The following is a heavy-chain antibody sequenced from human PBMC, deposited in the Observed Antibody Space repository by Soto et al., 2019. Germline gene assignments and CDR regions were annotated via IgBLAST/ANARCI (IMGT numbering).Heavy chain of an antibody. CDR3: AFVRLAASSWLDP. CDR2: INPSGGPT. J-gene: IGHJ5*02. D-gene: IGHD2-15*01. V-gene: IGHV1-46*02. Sequence: QDQLVQPGTEVNKPGDSVRVSCKAVGSTFNTYYVHCVRQAPGQGLEWMGIINPSGGPTSYAQSFQGSVTMNSDTYTSTVYMELSGLTSDDTAVYFCAFVRLAASSWLDPWGQGHLVSVSS. CDR1: GSTFNTYY.